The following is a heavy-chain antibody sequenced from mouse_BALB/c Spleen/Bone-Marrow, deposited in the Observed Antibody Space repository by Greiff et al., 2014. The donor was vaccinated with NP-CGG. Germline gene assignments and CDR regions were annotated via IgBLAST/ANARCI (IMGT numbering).Heavy chain of an antibody. D-gene: IGHD1-1*01. V-gene: IGHV5-9-3*01. CDR3: ARHYYGSSYYFDY. J-gene: IGHJ2*01. CDR1: GCTFSSYA. CDR2: ISSGGSYT. Sequence: VQLKESGGGLVKPGGSLKLSCAASGCTFSSYAMSWVRQTPEKRLEWVATISSGGSYTYYPDSVKGRFTISRDNAKNTLYLQMSSLRSEDTAMYYCARHYYGSSYYFDYWGQGTTLTVSS.